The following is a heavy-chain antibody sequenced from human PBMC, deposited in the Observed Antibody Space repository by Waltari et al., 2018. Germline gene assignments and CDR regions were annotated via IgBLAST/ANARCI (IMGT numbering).Heavy chain of an antibody. CDR1: GGPFSSYA. CDR3: ARAWYDSSGYYLEYFQH. CDR2: IIPIFGTA. Sequence: QVQLVQSGAAVKKPGSSVKVSCNASGGPFSSYASSWVRQAPAQGLEWTGGIIPIFGTANYAQKFQGSVTITEDESTSTAYMELRSLVSEDTAVYYCARAWYDSSGYYLEYFQHWGQGTLVTVSS. D-gene: IGHD3-22*01. V-gene: IGHV1-69*12. J-gene: IGHJ1*01.